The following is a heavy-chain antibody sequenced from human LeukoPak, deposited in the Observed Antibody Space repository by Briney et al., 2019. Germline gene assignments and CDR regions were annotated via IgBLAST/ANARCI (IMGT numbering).Heavy chain of an antibody. Sequence: GGSLRLSCAASGFTFSSYGMSWVRQAPGKGLEWVANIKQDGSEKYYVDSVKGRFTISRDNAKNSLYLQMNSLRAEDTAVYYCARGPRILTAYYFDYWGQGTLVTVSS. D-gene: IGHD3-9*01. CDR1: GFTFSSYG. CDR2: IKQDGSEK. CDR3: ARGPRILTAYYFDY. V-gene: IGHV3-7*04. J-gene: IGHJ4*02.